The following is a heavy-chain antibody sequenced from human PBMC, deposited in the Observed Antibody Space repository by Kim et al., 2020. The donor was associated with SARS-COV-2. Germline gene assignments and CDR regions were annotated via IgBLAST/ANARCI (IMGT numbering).Heavy chain of an antibody. Sequence: GGSLRLSCAASGFTFSSYGMHWVRQAPGKGLEWVAVIWYDGSNKYYADSVKGRFTISRDNSKNTLYLQMNSLRAEDTAVYYCARDQQLPDYFDYWGQGTLVTVSS. CDR3: ARDQQLPDYFDY. D-gene: IGHD6-13*01. V-gene: IGHV3-33*01. J-gene: IGHJ4*02. CDR2: IWYDGSNK. CDR1: GFTFSSYG.